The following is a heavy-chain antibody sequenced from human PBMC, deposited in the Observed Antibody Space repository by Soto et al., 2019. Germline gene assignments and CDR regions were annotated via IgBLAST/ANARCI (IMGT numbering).Heavy chain of an antibody. Sequence: LRLSCAASGFTFSSYSVNWVRQAPGKGLEWVSYISSGSKTIFYADSVKGRFTVSRDNAKNSQYLQMNSLRDEDTAVYYCAREDILGARSFDYWGQGTLVTVSS. CDR1: GFTFSSYS. D-gene: IGHD1-26*01. V-gene: IGHV3-48*02. J-gene: IGHJ4*02. CDR3: AREDILGARSFDY. CDR2: ISSGSKTI.